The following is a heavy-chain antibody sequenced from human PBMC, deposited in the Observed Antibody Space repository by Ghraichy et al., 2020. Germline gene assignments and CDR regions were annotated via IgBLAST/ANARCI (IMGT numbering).Heavy chain of an antibody. J-gene: IGHJ6*02. Sequence: ETLSLTCTVSGGSISSYYWSWIRQPPGKGLEWIGYIYYSGSTNYNPSLKSRVTISVDTSKNQFSLKLSSVTAADTAVYYCARYPREVAAAGTYYYYGMDVWGQGTTVTVSS. V-gene: IGHV4-59*01. CDR2: IYYSGST. CDR1: GGSISSYY. D-gene: IGHD6-13*01. CDR3: ARYPREVAAAGTYYYYGMDV.